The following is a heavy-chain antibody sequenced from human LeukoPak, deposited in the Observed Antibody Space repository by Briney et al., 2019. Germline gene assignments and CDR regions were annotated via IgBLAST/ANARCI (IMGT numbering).Heavy chain of an antibody. V-gene: IGHV3-23*01. CDR2: ISGSGGST. CDR1: GFTFSSYA. J-gene: IGHJ5*02. Sequence: GGSLRLSCAASGFTFSSYAMSWVRQAPGKGLEWVSAISGSGGSTYYAGSVKGRFTISRDNSKNTLYLQMNSLRGEDTAVYYCAKSGGVRFDPWGQGTLVTVSS. D-gene: IGHD3-16*01. CDR3: AKSGGVRFDP.